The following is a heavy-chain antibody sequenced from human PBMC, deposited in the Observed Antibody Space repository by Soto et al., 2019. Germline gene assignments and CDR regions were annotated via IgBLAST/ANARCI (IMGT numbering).Heavy chain of an antibody. V-gene: IGHV3-33*01. Sequence: QVQLVESGGGVVQPGRSLRLSCAASGFTFSSYGMHWVRQAPGKGLEWVAVIWHDGRNKYYADSVKGRFTTSRDNSKNKLYLQMDSLRAEDTSVYYCARGQGGYYNWFDTWGQGTLVTVSS. CDR2: IWHDGRNK. J-gene: IGHJ5*02. CDR3: ARGQGGYYNWFDT. D-gene: IGHD1-1*01. CDR1: GFTFSSYG.